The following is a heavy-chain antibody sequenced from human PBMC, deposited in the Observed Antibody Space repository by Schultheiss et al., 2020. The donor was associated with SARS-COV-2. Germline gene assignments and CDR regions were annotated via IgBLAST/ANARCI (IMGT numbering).Heavy chain of an antibody. Sequence: GGSLRLSCAASGFTFNSYGMHWVRQAPGKGLEWVSYISSYSITKYYADSVKGRFTISRDTARNSLYLQMNSLRAEDTAVYYCARDTQKYSSSSYYYYYYMVVWGKGTTGTVSS. J-gene: IGHJ6*03. CDR2: ISSYSITK. CDR3: ARDTQKYSSSSYYYYYYMVV. D-gene: IGHD6-6*01. V-gene: IGHV3-48*04. CDR1: GFTFNSYG.